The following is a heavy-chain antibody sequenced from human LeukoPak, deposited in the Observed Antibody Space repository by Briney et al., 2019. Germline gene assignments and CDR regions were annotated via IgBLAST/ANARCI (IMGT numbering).Heavy chain of an antibody. D-gene: IGHD2-21*02. J-gene: IGHJ4*02. Sequence: GASVKVSCKASGGTFSSYAISWVRQAPGQGLEWMGGIIPIFSTANYAQKFQGRVTITADKSTSTAYMELSSLRADDTAVYYCARGEDVVGTVNLLDSWGQGTLVTVSS. V-gene: IGHV1-69*06. CDR3: ARGEDVVGTVNLLDS. CDR2: IIPIFSTA. CDR1: GGTFSSYA.